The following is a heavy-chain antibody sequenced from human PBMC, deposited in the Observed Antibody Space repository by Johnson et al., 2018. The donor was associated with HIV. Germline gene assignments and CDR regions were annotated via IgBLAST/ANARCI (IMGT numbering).Heavy chain of an antibody. J-gene: IGHJ3*02. CDR1: GFTFSSYA. CDR2: ISYDGTNK. Sequence: QVQLVESGGGVVQPGRSLRLSCAASGFTFSSYAMHWVRQAPGNGLEWVAVISYDGTNKYYADSVKGRFTISRDNSKNTLYLQMNSLRAEDTAVYYCAREEGSGEPPNAFDIWGQGTMVTVSS. CDR3: AREEGSGEPPNAFDI. D-gene: IGHD3-16*01. V-gene: IGHV3-30*04.